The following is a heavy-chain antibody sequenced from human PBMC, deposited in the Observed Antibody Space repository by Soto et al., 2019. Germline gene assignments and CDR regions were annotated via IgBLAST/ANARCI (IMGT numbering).Heavy chain of an antibody. CDR2: INAGNGNT. V-gene: IGHV1-3*01. CDR1: GYTFTSYY. J-gene: IGHJ3*02. D-gene: IGHD6-19*01. CDR3: ARGTYSSGWYREDAFDI. Sequence: GASVKVSCKASGYTFTSYYMHWVRQAPGQGLEWMGWINAGNGNTKYSQKFQGRVTITRDTSASTAYMELSSLRSEDTAVYYCARGTYSSGWYREDAFDIWGQGTMVTVSS.